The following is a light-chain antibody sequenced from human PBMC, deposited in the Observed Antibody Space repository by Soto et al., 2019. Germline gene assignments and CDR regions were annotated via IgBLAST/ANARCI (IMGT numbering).Light chain of an antibody. Sequence: EIVLTQSPGTLSLSPGERATLSCRASQSVSSSYLAWYQQKLGQAPRLLIYGASSRATRIPDRFSGSGSGTDFTLTISRLGPEDFAVYYCQQCGSSPITFGQGTKLEIK. CDR1: QSVSSSY. CDR3: QQCGSSPIT. J-gene: IGKJ2*01. V-gene: IGKV3-20*01. CDR2: GAS.